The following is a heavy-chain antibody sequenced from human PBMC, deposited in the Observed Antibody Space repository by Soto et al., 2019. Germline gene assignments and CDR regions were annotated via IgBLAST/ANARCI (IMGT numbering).Heavy chain of an antibody. V-gene: IGHV1-18*04. Sequence: ASVKVSCKASGYTFTGYYMHWVRQAPGQGLEWMGWISAYNGNTNYAQKLQGGVTMTTDTSTSTAYMELRSLRSDDTAVYYCARDDGLGAYSSSWYFDLWGRGTLVTVSS. J-gene: IGHJ2*01. CDR3: ARDDGLGAYSSSWYFDL. D-gene: IGHD6-13*01. CDR1: GYTFTGYY. CDR2: ISAYNGNT.